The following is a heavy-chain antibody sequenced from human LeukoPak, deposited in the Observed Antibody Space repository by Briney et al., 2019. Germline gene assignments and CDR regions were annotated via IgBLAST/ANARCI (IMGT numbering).Heavy chain of an antibody. CDR2: ISSVGSDK. CDR1: GFTFSSYW. D-gene: IGHD6-19*01. CDR3: AKDGPGFSGWADY. Sequence: GGSLRLSCAASGFTFSSYWMNWARQAPGKGLEWVAIISSVGSDKYYADSVKGRFTISRDNSKNTQYLQMNSLRAEDTAVYYCAKDGPGFSGWADYWGQGTLVTVSS. V-gene: IGHV3-30*18. J-gene: IGHJ4*02.